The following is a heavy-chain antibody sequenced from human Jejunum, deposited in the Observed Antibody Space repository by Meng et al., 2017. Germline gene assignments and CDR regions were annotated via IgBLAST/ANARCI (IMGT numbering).Heavy chain of an antibody. CDR3: ASEICTGGGCQSTN. V-gene: IGHV4-61*02. Sequence: SETLSSTCTVPGGSINSGLYYWNWIRQPAGKGLEWIGRIYPSESTNYNPSLQNRVTISLDTSKNQFSLKLTSVTAADTATYYCASEICTGGGCQSTNWGQGTLVTVSS. J-gene: IGHJ4*02. CDR2: IYPSEST. D-gene: IGHD2-8*02. CDR1: GGSINSGLYY.